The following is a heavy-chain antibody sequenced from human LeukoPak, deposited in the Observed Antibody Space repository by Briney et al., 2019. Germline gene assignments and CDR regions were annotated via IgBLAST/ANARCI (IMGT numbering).Heavy chain of an antibody. V-gene: IGHV4-4*07. CDR3: AREGLAVALDY. Sequence: SETLSLTCTVSGGSISSYYWSWIRQPPGKGLEWIGRIYTSGSTNYNPSLKSRVTMSVDTSKNQFPLKLSSVTAADTAVYYCAREGLAVALDYWGQGTLVTVSS. J-gene: IGHJ4*02. CDR2: IYTSGST. CDR1: GGSISSYY. D-gene: IGHD6-19*01.